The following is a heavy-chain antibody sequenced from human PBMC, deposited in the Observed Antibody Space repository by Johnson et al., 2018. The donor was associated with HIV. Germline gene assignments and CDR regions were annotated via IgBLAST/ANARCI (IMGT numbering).Heavy chain of an antibody. D-gene: IGHD4-23*01. V-gene: IGHV3-15*01. J-gene: IGHJ3*02. CDR2: IKSKTDGGTT. Sequence: EVQLVESGGGLVKPGGSLRLSCAASGFTFSNAWMSWVRQAPGKGLEWVGRIKSKTDGGTTDYAAPVKGRFTISRDDSKNTLYLQMNSLKTEDTAVYYCTTDYRLTVVTRSDAFDIWGQGTMVTVSS. CDR1: GFTFSNAW. CDR3: TTDYRLTVVTRSDAFDI.